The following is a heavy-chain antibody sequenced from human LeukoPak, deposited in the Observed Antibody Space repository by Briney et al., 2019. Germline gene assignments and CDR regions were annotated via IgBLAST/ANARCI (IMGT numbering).Heavy chain of an antibody. CDR1: GGTFSSYA. CDR2: IIPIFGTA. Sequence: SVKVSCKASGGTFSSYAISWVRQAPGQGLEWMGGIIPIFGTANYAQKFQGRVTITTDESTSTAYMELSSLRSEDTAVYYCASTPRYCTNGVCYLDYWGQGTLVTVSS. V-gene: IGHV1-69*05. D-gene: IGHD2-8*01. J-gene: IGHJ4*02. CDR3: ASTPRYCTNGVCYLDY.